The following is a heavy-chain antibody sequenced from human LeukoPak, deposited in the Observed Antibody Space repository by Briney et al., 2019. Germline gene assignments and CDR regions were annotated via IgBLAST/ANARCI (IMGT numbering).Heavy chain of an antibody. CDR3: ARRVTTMVRGVTAYYFDY. CDR2: IYPGDSDT. D-gene: IGHD3-10*01. CDR1: GYSFTSYW. V-gene: IGHV5-51*01. Sequence: GESLKISCKGSGYSFTSYWIGWVRQMPGKGLEWMGIIYPGDSDTRYSPSFQGQVTISADKSISTAYLRWSSLKASDTAMYYCARRVTTMVRGVTAYYFDYWGQGTLVTVSS. J-gene: IGHJ4*02.